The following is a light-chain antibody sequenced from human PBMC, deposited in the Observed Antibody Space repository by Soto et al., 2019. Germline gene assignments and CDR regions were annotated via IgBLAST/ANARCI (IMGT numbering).Light chain of an antibody. Sequence: QAVVTQPPSVSGAPGQRGTISCTGSSSNIGAGYPVHWYQQLPGTAPKLLVAGNRPSGVPDRFSVSKSGASASLAITGLQAEDEADYYCQSYDSSLSRRWVFGGGTKLTVL. CDR2: G. CDR3: QSYDSSLSRRWV. J-gene: IGLJ3*02. V-gene: IGLV1-40*03. CDR1: SSNIGAGYP.